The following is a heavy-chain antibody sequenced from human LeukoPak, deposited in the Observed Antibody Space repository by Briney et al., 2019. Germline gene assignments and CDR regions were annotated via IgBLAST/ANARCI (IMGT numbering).Heavy chain of an antibody. Sequence: ASVKVSCLASGYTFSNYGISWVRQAPGQGLEWMGWIGAYKSNTKYAQKLQDRVTMTTDTSTSTAYMELRSLRFDDTAVYYCARDRPDYYDTTAYSRGLCSAFTYWGQGTLVTVSS. J-gene: IGHJ4*02. D-gene: IGHD3-22*01. V-gene: IGHV1-18*01. CDR3: ARDRPDYYDTTAYSRGLCSAFTY. CDR1: GYTFSNYG. CDR2: IGAYKSNT.